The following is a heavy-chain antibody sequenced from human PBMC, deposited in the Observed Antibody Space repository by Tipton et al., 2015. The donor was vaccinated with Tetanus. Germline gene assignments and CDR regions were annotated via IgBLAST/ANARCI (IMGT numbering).Heavy chain of an antibody. CDR3: AGSQWLDGFIFDY. D-gene: IGHD6-19*01. Sequence: TLSLTCAVSGASFSGSYWSWVRQSPGKGLEWVGEIRPGGSPYYNPALKSRATISVGTSKNQFSLDLTSVTAADTGVYYCAGSQWLDGFIFDYWGQGSLVTVAS. CDR1: GASFSGSY. J-gene: IGHJ4*02. V-gene: IGHV4-34*01. CDR2: IRPGGSP.